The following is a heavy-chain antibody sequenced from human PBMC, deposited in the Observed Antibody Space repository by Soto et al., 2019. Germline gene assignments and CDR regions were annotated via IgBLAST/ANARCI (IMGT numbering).Heavy chain of an antibody. V-gene: IGHV4-39*01. CDR1: GGSISSSSYY. D-gene: IGHD3-22*01. Sequence: SETLSLTCTVSGGSISSSSYYWGWIRQPPGKGLEWIGSIYYSGSTYYNPSLKSRVTISVDTSKNQFSLKLSSVTAADTAVYYCVPGTSYYDSSGYYPNWFDPWGQGTLVTVSS. CDR2: IYYSGST. CDR3: VPGTSYYDSSGYYPNWFDP. J-gene: IGHJ5*02.